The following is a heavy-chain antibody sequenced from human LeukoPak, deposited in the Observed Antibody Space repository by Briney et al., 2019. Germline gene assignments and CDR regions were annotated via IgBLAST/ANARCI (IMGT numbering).Heavy chain of an antibody. V-gene: IGHV1-69*05. J-gene: IGHJ5*02. CDR1: GGTFSSYA. Sequence: ASVKVSCKAPGGTFSSYAISWVRQAPGQGLEWMGGIIPIFGTANYAQKFQGRVTITTDESTSTAYMELSSLRSEDTAVYYCARGGSGGSGWFDPWGQGTLVTVSS. CDR3: ARGGSGGSGWFDP. D-gene: IGHD5-12*01. CDR2: IIPIFGTA.